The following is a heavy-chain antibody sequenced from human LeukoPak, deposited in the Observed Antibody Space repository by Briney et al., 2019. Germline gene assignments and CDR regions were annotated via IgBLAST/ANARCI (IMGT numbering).Heavy chain of an antibody. V-gene: IGHV3-21*01. CDR1: GFTFSSYS. J-gene: IGHJ4*02. D-gene: IGHD5-12*01. CDR2: ISSSSSYI. Sequence: GGSLRLSCAASGFTFSSYSMNWVRQAPGKGLEWVSFISSSSSYIYYADSVKGRFTVSRDNAENSLYLQMNSLRAEDTAVYYCAREAGGNSGYVWVLWGQGTLVTVSS. CDR3: AREAGGNSGYVWVL.